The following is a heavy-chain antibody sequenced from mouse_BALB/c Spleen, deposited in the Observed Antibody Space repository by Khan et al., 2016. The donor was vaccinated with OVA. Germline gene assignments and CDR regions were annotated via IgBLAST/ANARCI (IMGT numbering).Heavy chain of an antibody. CDR1: GYTFTDYY. CDR2: INPNNGDT. V-gene: IGHV1-26*01. CDR3: ARGLCDV. Sequence: VQLQQSGPELVKPGASVKMSCKASGYTFTDYYMKWMKQSHGKSLEWIGDINPNNGDTFYNQKLKGKATLTVDKSSNTAYMNLNSLTSEDSAVYYCARGLCDVWGAVTTVTVSS. J-gene: IGHJ1*01.